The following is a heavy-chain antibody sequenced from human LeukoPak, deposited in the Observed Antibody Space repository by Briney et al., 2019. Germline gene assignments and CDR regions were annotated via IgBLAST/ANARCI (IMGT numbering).Heavy chain of an antibody. J-gene: IGHJ4*02. V-gene: IGHV3-7*04. CDR2: IRQDGSEK. D-gene: IGHD3-10*01. CDR1: GFTFSSYW. Sequence: GGSLRLSCAASGFTFSSYWMSWVRQAPGKGLEWVANIRQDGSEKYYVDSVKGRFTISRDNAKNSLYLQMNSLRAEDTAVYYCARVHYYRSGSYYVYWGQGTLVTVSS. CDR3: ARVHYYRSGSYYVY.